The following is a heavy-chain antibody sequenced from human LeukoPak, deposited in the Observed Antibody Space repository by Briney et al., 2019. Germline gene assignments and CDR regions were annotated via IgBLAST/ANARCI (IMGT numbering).Heavy chain of an antibody. CDR3: VRDIDHGDY. D-gene: IGHD1-14*01. V-gene: IGHV3-7*01. CDR2: IKQDGSEK. Sequence: GGSLRLSCGASGFSSSNYWMMWVRQAPGRGLEWLANIKQDGSEKYYVDSVRGRFTISRDNAKNSLYLQMNTLRAEDTAVYYCVRDIDHGDYWGQGTRVTVSS. CDR1: GFSSSNYW. J-gene: IGHJ4*02.